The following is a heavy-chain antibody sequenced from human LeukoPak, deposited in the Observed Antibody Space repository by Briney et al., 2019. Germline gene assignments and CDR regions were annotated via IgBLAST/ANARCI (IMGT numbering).Heavy chain of an antibody. CDR3: ARGALVPGDHIYYFGY. V-gene: IGHV1-8*01. J-gene: IGHJ4*02. CDR2: MNPNSGNT. Sequence: ASVKVSCKASGYTFTSYDINWVRQATGQGLEWMGWMNPNSGNTGYAQKFQGRVTITRNTSISTAYMELSSLRSEDTAVYYCARGALVPGDHIYYFGYWGQGTLVTVSS. CDR1: GYTFTSYD. D-gene: IGHD7-27*01.